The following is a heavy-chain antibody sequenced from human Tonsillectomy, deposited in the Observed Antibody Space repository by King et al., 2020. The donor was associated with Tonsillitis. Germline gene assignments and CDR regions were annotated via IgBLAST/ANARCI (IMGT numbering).Heavy chain of an antibody. CDR2: IRYDGSIK. D-gene: IGHD2/OR15-2a*01. CDR1: GFTFSNYG. CDR3: AKDLLSTLRLPHAFDI. J-gene: IGHJ3*02. V-gene: IGHV3-30*02. Sequence: VQLVESGGGVVQPGGSLRLSCAASGFTFSNYGMHWARQAPGKGLEWVAFIRYDGSIKYYADSVKGRFTISRDNSKNTLYLQMNSLRAEDTAVYYCAKDLLSTLRLPHAFDIWGQGTIVTVSS.